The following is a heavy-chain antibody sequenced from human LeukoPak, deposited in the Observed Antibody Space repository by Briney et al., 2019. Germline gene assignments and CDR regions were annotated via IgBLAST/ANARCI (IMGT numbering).Heavy chain of an antibody. CDR3: ARSYSNHLFGMDV. CDR1: GHTFSSYE. Sequence: PGGSLRLSCAASGHTFSSYEMNWVRQAPGKGLEWVSYITGSGTTIYYADSVKGRFTISRDNAKNTLYLQMNSLRVEDTAVYYCARSYSNHLFGMDVWGQGTTVTVSS. CDR2: ITGSGTTI. V-gene: IGHV3-48*03. J-gene: IGHJ6*02. D-gene: IGHD4-11*01.